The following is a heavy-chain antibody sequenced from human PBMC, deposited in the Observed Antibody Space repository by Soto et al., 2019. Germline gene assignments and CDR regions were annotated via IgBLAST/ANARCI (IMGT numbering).Heavy chain of an antibody. D-gene: IGHD3-10*01. CDR2: IYYSGST. J-gene: IGHJ6*02. Sequence: SETLSLTCTFSGGSISIGDYYWSWIRQPPGKGLEWIGYIYYSGSTYYNPSLKSRVTISVDTSKNQFSLKPSSVTAADTAVYYCERERRNMVRGVPYYYGMDVWGQGTTVT. CDR1: GGSISIGDYY. CDR3: ERERRNMVRGVPYYYGMDV. V-gene: IGHV4-30-4*01.